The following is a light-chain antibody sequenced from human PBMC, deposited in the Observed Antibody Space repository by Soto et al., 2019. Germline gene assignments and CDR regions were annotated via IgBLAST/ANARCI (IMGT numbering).Light chain of an antibody. CDR3: SSYTTSSTRV. Sequence: YALTQPASVSGSPGQSITISCTGTSNDVGGYNYVSWYQQHPGKAPKLMIYDISNRLSGVSYRFSGSKSGNTASLSISVLQAEDEADYYCSSYTTSSTRVFGTGTKVTVL. CDR2: DIS. CDR1: SNDVGGYNY. J-gene: IGLJ1*01. V-gene: IGLV2-14*01.